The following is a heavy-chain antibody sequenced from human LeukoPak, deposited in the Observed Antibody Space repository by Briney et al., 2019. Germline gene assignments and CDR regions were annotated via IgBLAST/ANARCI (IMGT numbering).Heavy chain of an antibody. CDR1: GFTFSSYW. V-gene: IGHV3-7*01. D-gene: IGHD1-26*01. CDR2: IKQDGSEK. Sequence: GGSLRLSCAASGFTFSSYWMSWVRQAPGKGLEWVANIKQDGSEKYYVDSVRGRFTISRDNDKNSLYLQMNSLRAEDTAVYYCARDEGSYYYHSHDAFDIWGQGTMVTVSP. J-gene: IGHJ3*02. CDR3: ARDEGSYYYHSHDAFDI.